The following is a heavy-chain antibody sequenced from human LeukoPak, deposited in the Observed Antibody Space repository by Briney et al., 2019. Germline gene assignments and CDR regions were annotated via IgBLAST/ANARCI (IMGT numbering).Heavy chain of an antibody. J-gene: IGHJ4*02. CDR1: GGSISSSSYY. V-gene: IGHV4-39*01. Sequence: SETLSLTCTVSGGSISSSSYYWGWIRQPPGKGLEWIGSIYYSGSTYYNPSLKSRVTISVDTSKNQFSLKLSSVTAADTAVYYCARLQRTYYDFWSGYYPDYWGQGTLVTVSS. CDR3: ARLQRTYYDFWSGYYPDY. D-gene: IGHD3-3*01. CDR2: IYYSGST.